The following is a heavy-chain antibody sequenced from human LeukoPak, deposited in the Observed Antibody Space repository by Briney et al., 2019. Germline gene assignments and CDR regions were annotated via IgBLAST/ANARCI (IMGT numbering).Heavy chain of an antibody. CDR2: ISSSGSTI. CDR1: GFTFSSYE. J-gene: IGHJ3*02. Sequence: GGSLRLSCAASGFTFSSYEMNWVRQAPGKGLEWVSYISSSGSTIYYADSVKGRFTISRDSSKNTLYLQMNSLRAEDTAVYYCAKDKGIAFDIWGQGTMVTVSS. CDR3: AKDKGIAFDI. V-gene: IGHV3-48*03.